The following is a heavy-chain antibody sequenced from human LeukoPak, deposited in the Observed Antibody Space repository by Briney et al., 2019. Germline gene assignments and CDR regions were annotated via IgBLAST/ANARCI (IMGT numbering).Heavy chain of an antibody. Sequence: GGSLRLSCAASGFTFSSYGMSWVRQAPGKWLEWVSGISGSGAITYYADAVTGWFTISRDNSKNALYLQMNSLRAEDTAVYYCANVGYRDSSAPGYWGQGTLVTVS. D-gene: IGHD6-19*01. J-gene: IGHJ4*02. CDR1: GFTFSSYG. CDR2: ISGSGAIT. V-gene: IGHV3-23*01. CDR3: ANVGYRDSSAPGY.